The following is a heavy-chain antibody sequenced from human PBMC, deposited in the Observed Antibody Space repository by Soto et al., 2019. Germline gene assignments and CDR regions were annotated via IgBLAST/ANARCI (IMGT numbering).Heavy chain of an antibody. CDR1: GYTFTSYA. CDR2: INAGNGNT. Sequence: ASVKVSCKASGYTFTSYAMHWVRQAPGQRLEWMGWINAGNGNTKYSHKFQGRVTITRDTSASTAYLEMISLRAEDTSVYYCVKDNLHSGSYENWYFDLWGRGTLVTVSS. CDR3: VKDNLHSGSYENWYFDL. D-gene: IGHD1-26*01. J-gene: IGHJ2*01. V-gene: IGHV1-3*01.